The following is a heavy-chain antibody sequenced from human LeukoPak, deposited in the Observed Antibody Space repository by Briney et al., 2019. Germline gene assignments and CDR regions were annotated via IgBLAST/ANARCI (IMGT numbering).Heavy chain of an antibody. CDR1: GGSFSGYY. CDR2: INHSGST. D-gene: IGHD2-15*01. J-gene: IGHJ6*03. CDR3: ARGRVVVVAATFYYYYYYMDV. Sequence: SETLSLTCAVYGGSFSGYYWSWIRHPPGKGLEWIGEINHSGSTNYNPSLKSRVTISVDTSKNQFSLKLSSVTAADTAVYYCARGRVVVVAATFYYYYYYMDVWGKGTTVTVSS. V-gene: IGHV4-34*01.